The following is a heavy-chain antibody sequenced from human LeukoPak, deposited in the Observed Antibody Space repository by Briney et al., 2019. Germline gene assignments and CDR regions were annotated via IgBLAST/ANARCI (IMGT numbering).Heavy chain of an antibody. Sequence: GRSLRLFCAASGFTFSSYSMNWVRQAPGKGLVWVSYISSNSSTIYYAETVKGRFTISRDNAKNSLYLQMNSRRAEDTAVYYCAREGVLEWLLPDYWGQGTLVTVSS. CDR2: ISSNSSTI. V-gene: IGHV3-48*04. D-gene: IGHD3-3*01. CDR3: AREGVLEWLLPDY. CDR1: GFTFSSYS. J-gene: IGHJ4*02.